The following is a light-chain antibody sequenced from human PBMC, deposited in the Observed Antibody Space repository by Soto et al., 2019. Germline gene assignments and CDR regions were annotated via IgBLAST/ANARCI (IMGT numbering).Light chain of an antibody. CDR1: SIDVGAYNY. Sequence: QSVLTQPASVSGSPGQSITISCTGTSIDVGAYNYVSWYQHDAGKAPKLMIYDVNNRPSGVSNRFSGAKSGNTASLTISGLQDEDEADYYCSSYTTTNTVLFGGGTKLTVL. CDR3: SSYTTTNTVL. V-gene: IGLV2-14*03. CDR2: DVN. J-gene: IGLJ2*01.